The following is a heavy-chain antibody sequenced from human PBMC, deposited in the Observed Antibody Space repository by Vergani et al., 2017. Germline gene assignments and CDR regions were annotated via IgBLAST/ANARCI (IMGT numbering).Heavy chain of an antibody. CDR2: IYYSGST. CDR3: AKKNRVVDAFDI. CDR1: GGSISSYH. Sequence: QVQLQESGPGLVKPSETLSLICTVSGGSISSYHWSWIRQPPWKGLEWIGYIYYSGSTNYNPSLKSRVTISVDTSKNQFSLKLSSVTAADTAVYYCAKKNRVVDAFDIWGQGTMVTVSS. V-gene: IGHV4-59*01. D-gene: IGHD2-15*01. J-gene: IGHJ3*02.